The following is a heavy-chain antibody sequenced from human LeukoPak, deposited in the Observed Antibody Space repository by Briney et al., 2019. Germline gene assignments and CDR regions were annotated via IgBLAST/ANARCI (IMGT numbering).Heavy chain of an antibody. J-gene: IGHJ4*02. CDR1: GFNFANHA. CDR2: ISGGGDIT. D-gene: IGHD1-26*01. Sequence: GGSLRLSCAASGFNFANHAMSWVRQTPGKGLGWVSAISGGGDITYYADSVKGRFTTSRDNAKSSLYLQMNALRGEDTAVYYCARLVGDVTTWDCWGQGTLVTVSS. V-gene: IGHV3-23*01. CDR3: ARLVGDVTTWDC.